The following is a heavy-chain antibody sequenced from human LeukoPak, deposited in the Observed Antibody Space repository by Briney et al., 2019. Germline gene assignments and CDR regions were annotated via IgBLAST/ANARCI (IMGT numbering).Heavy chain of an antibody. D-gene: IGHD3-10*01. CDR1: GFTFSSYS. CDR3: ARDRGYYGSGIDY. Sequence: GSLRLSYAASGFTFSSYSMNWVRQAPGKGLEWVSVIYSGGSTYYADSVKGRFTISRDNSKNTLYLQMNSLRAEDTAVYYCARDRGYYGSGIDYWGQGTLVTVSS. V-gene: IGHV3-66*01. CDR2: IYSGGST. J-gene: IGHJ4*02.